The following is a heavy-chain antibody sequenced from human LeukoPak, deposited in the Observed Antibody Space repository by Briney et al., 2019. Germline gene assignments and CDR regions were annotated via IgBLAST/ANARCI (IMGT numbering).Heavy chain of an antibody. Sequence: SVKVSCKASGGTFSSYAISWVRQAPGQGLEWMGRIIPIFGTANYAQTFQGRVTITTDGSTSTAYMELSSLRSEDTAVYYCARDGLVVAGTYNWFDPWGQGTLVTVSS. J-gene: IGHJ5*02. D-gene: IGHD2-15*01. V-gene: IGHV1-69*05. CDR1: GGTFSSYA. CDR2: IIPIFGTA. CDR3: ARDGLVVAGTYNWFDP.